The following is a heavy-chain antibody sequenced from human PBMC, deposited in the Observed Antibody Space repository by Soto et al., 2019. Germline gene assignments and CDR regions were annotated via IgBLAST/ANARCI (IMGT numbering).Heavy chain of an antibody. CDR2: ISQSGST. V-gene: IGHV4-34*01. J-gene: IGHJ6*02. Sequence: SETLSLTCGVYGGAFSGYHWSWIRQAPGKGLEWIGEISQSGSTNYSPSLKSRVTMSVDTSKKQFSLKLNSVTAADTTLYYCATRDSYYGMDFWGQGTTVTVSS. CDR1: GGAFSGYH. CDR3: ATRDSYYGMDF.